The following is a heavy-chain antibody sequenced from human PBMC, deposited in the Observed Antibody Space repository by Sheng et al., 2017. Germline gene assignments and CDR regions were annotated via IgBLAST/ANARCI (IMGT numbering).Heavy chain of an antibody. CDR3: ARGLGSGWGNSEYYYYYMDV. D-gene: IGHD3-10*02. CDR1: GGTFSSYA. CDR2: IIPILGIA. V-gene: IGHV1-69*04. J-gene: IGHJ6*03. Sequence: QVQLVQSGAEVKKPGSSVKVSCKASGGTFSSYAISWVRQAPGQGLEWMGGIIPILGIANYAQKFQGRVTITADKSTSTAYMELSSLRSEDTAVYYCARGLGSGWGNSEYYYYYMDVVGQRDHGHRLL.